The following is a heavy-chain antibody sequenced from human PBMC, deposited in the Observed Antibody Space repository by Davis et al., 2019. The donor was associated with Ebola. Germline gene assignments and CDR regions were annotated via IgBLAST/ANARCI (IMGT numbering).Heavy chain of an antibody. CDR3: AKGGSGWPSDYSYGMGV. D-gene: IGHD6-19*01. V-gene: IGHV3-23*01. CDR2: ITSSGGST. Sequence: PGGSLRLSCAASGFTFSSFAMTWARQAPGKGLEWVSAITSSGGSTYYADSVKGRFTISRDNSKNTLYLQMNSLTVEDTAVYYCAKGGSGWPSDYSYGMGVWGKGTTVTVSS. J-gene: IGHJ6*04. CDR1: GFTFSSFA.